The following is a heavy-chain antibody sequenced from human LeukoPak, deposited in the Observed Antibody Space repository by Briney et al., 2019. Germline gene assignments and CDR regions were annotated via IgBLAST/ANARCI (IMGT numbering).Heavy chain of an antibody. D-gene: IGHD3-9*01. V-gene: IGHV3-7*03. CDR3: ARDLSNKILTTYYDVFDL. Sequence: HPGGSLRLSCAASGFTFSSYGMHWVRQAPGEGLEWVANIKQDGSRIYYVDSVKGRFTISRDNARNSLYLQMNSLKAEDTAVYYCARDLSNKILTTYYDVFDLWGQGTMVTVSS. CDR1: GFTFSSYG. J-gene: IGHJ3*01. CDR2: IKQDGSRI.